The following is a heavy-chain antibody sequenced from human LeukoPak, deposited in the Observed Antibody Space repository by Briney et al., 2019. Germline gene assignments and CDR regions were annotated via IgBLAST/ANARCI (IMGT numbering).Heavy chain of an antibody. D-gene: IGHD4-17*01. CDR3: VRDPGDTYHDWYFDL. CDR2: IHARGTT. Sequence: ASETLSLTCAVYGGSFSGYYWSWIRQAAGNGLEWVGRIHARGTTHFNPSLQSRVAMSVDTSKNHFSLTLNSVTAADTAVYYCVRDPGDTYHDWYFDLWGRGTVVTVSS. CDR1: GGSFSGYY. J-gene: IGHJ2*01. V-gene: IGHV4-59*10.